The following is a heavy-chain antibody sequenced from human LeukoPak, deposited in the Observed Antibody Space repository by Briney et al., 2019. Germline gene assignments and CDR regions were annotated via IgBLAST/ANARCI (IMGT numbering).Heavy chain of an antibody. D-gene: IGHD5-18*01. V-gene: IGHV3-23*01. Sequence: GGSLRLSCAASGFTFSSYAMSWVRQAPGKGLEWVSAISGSGGSTYYADSVKGRFTISRDNSKNTLYLQMNSLRAEDTAVYYRANRGYSYGYVRSEFDYWGQGTLVTVSS. CDR3: ANRGYSYGYVRSEFDY. CDR1: GFTFSSYA. CDR2: ISGSGGST. J-gene: IGHJ4*02.